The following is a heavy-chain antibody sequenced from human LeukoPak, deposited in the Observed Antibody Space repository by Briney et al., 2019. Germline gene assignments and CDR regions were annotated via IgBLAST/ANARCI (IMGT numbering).Heavy chain of an antibody. CDR1: GGSISSRNYY. Sequence: PSETLSLTCSVSGGSISSRNYYWGWIRQPPGKKLEWIGSIYYSGSTYFNPSLKSRVTMSVDTSKNHFSLKLTSVTAADTAVYYCARHPGYYDSSGYYVSAFDIWGQGTMVTVSS. J-gene: IGHJ3*02. CDR3: ARHPGYYDSSGYYVSAFDI. D-gene: IGHD3-22*01. V-gene: IGHV4-39*01. CDR2: IYYSGST.